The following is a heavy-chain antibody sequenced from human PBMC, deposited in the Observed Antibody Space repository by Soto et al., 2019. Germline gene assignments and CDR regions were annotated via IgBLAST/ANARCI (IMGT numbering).Heavy chain of an antibody. V-gene: IGHV4-39*01. Sequence: SETLSLTRSVSGGSISSSSYYWGWIRQPPGKGLEWIGSIYYSGSTYYNPSLKSRVTISVDTSKNQFALKLSSVTAADTAVYYCARRGSGWYSYYGMDVWRQGTTVTASS. CDR1: GGSISSSSYY. D-gene: IGHD6-19*01. CDR2: IYYSGST. J-gene: IGHJ6*02. CDR3: ARRGSGWYSYYGMDV.